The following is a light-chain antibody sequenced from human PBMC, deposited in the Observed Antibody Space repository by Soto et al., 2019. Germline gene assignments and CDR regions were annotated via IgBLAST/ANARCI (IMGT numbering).Light chain of an antibody. V-gene: IGKV3-15*01. CDR1: ENVDTN. CDR3: QQCHKWPRIT. Sequence: EIVMTQSPATLPVSPGEGATLSCRASENVDTNLAWYQHKPGQAPRLLIYGASTRAAGVPARFSGSGSGTEFTLTISSLESEDVAVYYCQQCHKWPRITFGPGTRLE. CDR2: GAS. J-gene: IGKJ5*01.